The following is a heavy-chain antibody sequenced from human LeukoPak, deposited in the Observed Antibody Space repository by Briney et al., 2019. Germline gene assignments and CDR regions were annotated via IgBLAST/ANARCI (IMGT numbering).Heavy chain of an antibody. Sequence: GESLKISCKGSGYSFTSYWIGWVRQMPGKGLEWMGIIYPGDSDTGYSPSFQGQVTISADKSISTAYLQWSSLKASDTAMYYCARRRNTAMDYGTYYFDYWGQGTLVTVSS. D-gene: IGHD5-18*01. CDR3: ARRRNTAMDYGTYYFDY. CDR2: IYPGDSDT. J-gene: IGHJ4*02. V-gene: IGHV5-51*01. CDR1: GYSFTSYW.